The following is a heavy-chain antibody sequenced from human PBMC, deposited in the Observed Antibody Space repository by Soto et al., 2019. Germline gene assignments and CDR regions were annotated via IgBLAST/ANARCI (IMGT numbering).Heavy chain of an antibody. D-gene: IGHD3-22*01. Sequence: GASVKVSCKASGYTFTSYYIIWGRQTHGQGLEWMGWISAYNGNTNYAQKLQGRVTMTTDTSTSTAYMELRSLRSDDTAVYYCARDSLPFRAYYYDSSGSPQAGDAFDIWGQGTMVTVSS. CDR3: ARDSLPFRAYYYDSSGSPQAGDAFDI. V-gene: IGHV1-18*01. J-gene: IGHJ3*02. CDR1: GYTFTSYY. CDR2: ISAYNGNT.